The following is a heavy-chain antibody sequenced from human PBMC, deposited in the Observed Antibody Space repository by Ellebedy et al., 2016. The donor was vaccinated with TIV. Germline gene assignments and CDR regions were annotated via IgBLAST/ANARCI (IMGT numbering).Heavy chain of an antibody. CDR2: INPSGGST. Sequence: AASVKVSCKAFGYTFTSDYMHWVRQAPGQGLEWMGIINPSGGSTIYAQMLQGRVTMTTDTFTSTAYMELRSLRSDDTAVYYCARYCNSTTCSNWFDPWGQGTLVTVSS. V-gene: IGHV1-46*01. D-gene: IGHD2-2*01. CDR1: GYTFTSDY. CDR3: ARYCNSTTCSNWFDP. J-gene: IGHJ5*02.